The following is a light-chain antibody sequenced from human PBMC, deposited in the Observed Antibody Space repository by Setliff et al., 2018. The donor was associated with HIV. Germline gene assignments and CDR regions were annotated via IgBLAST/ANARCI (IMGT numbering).Light chain of an antibody. J-gene: IGLJ1*01. Sequence: SALTQPASVSGSPGQSITISCTGTSADVGGYDHVSWFQQHPGKAPKLMIYEVSDRPSGVSNRFSCSNSGNTASLTISGLQAEDEADYYCSSYTSSGYILGTGTKVTVL. CDR2: EVS. CDR1: SADVGGYDH. CDR3: SSYTSSGYI. V-gene: IGLV2-14*01.